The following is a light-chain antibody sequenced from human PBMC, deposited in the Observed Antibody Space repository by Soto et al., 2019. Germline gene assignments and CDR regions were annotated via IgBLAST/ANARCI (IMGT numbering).Light chain of an antibody. Sequence: DIPMTQSPSTLSASVGDRVTITCRASQSISSWLAWYQQKPGKAPKLLIYKVSSLEGGVPSRFSGSGPGTEFTLTISSLQPDDFATYYCQHYNSYQITFGQGTRLEIK. V-gene: IGKV1-5*03. J-gene: IGKJ5*01. CDR3: QHYNSYQIT. CDR2: KVS. CDR1: QSISSW.